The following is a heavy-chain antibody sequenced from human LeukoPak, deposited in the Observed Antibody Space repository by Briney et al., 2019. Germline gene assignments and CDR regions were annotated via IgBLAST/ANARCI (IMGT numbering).Heavy chain of an antibody. CDR3: ARHRRGEFDY. CDR1: GGSISSSSYY. CDR2: IYYTGST. D-gene: IGHD3-16*01. Sequence: SETLSLTCTVSGGSISSSSYYWGWIRQPPGKGLEWVGTIYYTGSTYYNPSLKSRVTISVDTSKNQCSLKLSSVTAADTAVYYCARHRRGEFDYWGQGTLVTVSS. J-gene: IGHJ4*02. V-gene: IGHV4-39*01.